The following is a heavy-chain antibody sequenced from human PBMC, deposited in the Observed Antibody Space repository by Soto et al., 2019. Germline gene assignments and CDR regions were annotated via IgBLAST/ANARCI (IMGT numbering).Heavy chain of an antibody. CDR1: GFTFSSYA. CDR2: ISYDGSNK. CDR3: AREPYCSGGSCHPGTFAY. D-gene: IGHD2-15*01. V-gene: IGHV3-30-3*01. Sequence: QVQLVESGGGVVQPGRSLRLSCAASGFTFSSYAMHWVRQAPGKGLEWVAVISYDGSNKYYADSVKGRFTISRDNSKNTLYLQMNSLRAEDTAVYYCAREPYCSGGSCHPGTFAYWGQGTLVTVSS. J-gene: IGHJ4*02.